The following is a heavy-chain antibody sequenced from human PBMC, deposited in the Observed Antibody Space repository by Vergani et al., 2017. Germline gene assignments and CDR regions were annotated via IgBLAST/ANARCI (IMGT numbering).Heavy chain of an antibody. Sequence: QVQLQESGPGLVKPSQTLSLTCTVSGGSISSGSYYWSWIRQPAGKGLEWIGRIYTSGSTNYNPSLKSRVTMSVDTSKNQFSLKLGSVTAADTAVYYCARVRYCSGGSCLTFDPWGQGTLVTVSS. J-gene: IGHJ5*02. CDR3: ARVRYCSGGSCLTFDP. CDR2: IYTSGST. CDR1: GGSISSGSYY. V-gene: IGHV4-61*02. D-gene: IGHD2-15*01.